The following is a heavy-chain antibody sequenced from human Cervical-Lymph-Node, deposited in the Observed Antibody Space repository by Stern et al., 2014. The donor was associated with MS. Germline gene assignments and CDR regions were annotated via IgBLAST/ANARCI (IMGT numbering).Heavy chain of an antibody. CDR3: ARVLSLATSDS. V-gene: IGHV1-46*01. CDR2: FNPSGGKT. J-gene: IGHJ4*02. Sequence: QVKLVPSGAEIRKPGASVKISCEASGYTFTTYYMHWVRQAPGQGLEWVALFNPSGGKTTYAQRFQGRVTVTGDTSTSTVYMELTGLRSEDTAVYYCARVLSLATSDSWGQGTLVIVSS. CDR1: GYTFTTYY. D-gene: IGHD1-1*01.